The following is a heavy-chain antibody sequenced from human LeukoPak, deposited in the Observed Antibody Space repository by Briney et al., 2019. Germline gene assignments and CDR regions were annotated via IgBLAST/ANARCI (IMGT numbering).Heavy chain of an antibody. Sequence: PGGSLRLSCAASGFTFTSFAMTWVRQAPGKGLEWVSTIGGRAGSTDYADSVKGRFTISRDNSKNTLYLQMNNLRTEDTAVYYCAKDPPRVIRLGAPVDYWGQGTLVTVSS. CDR3: AKDPPRVIRLGAPVDY. CDR2: IGGRAGST. V-gene: IGHV3-23*01. D-gene: IGHD1-26*01. CDR1: GFTFTSFA. J-gene: IGHJ4*02.